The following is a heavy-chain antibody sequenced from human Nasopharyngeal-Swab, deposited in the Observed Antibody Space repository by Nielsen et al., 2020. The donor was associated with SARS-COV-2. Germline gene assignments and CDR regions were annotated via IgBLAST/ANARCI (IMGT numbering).Heavy chain of an antibody. J-gene: IGHJ3*02. V-gene: IGHV3-9*01. CDR3: AKSGPRFAYDSSGYYGSGAFDI. Sequence: SLKISCAASGFTFDDYAMLWVRQAPGKGLEWVSGISGNSGSIGYADSVKGRFTISRDNAKNSLYLQMNSLRAEDTALYYCAKSGPRFAYDSSGYYGSGAFDIWGQGTMVTVSS. D-gene: IGHD3-22*01. CDR1: GFTFDDYA. CDR2: ISGNSGSI.